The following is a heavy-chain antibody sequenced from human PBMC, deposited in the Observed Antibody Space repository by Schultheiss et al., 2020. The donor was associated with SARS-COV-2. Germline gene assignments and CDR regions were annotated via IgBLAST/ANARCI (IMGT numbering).Heavy chain of an antibody. CDR2: IYYSGST. Sequence: SETLSLTCTVSGGSISSSSYYWSWIRQPPGKGLEWIGYIYYSGSTNYNPSLKSRVTISVDTSKNQFSLKLSSVTAADTAVYYCARGRGGWFDPWGQGTLVTVSS. J-gene: IGHJ5*02. V-gene: IGHV4-61*01. CDR1: GGSISSSSYY. CDR3: ARGRGGWFDP. D-gene: IGHD3-10*01.